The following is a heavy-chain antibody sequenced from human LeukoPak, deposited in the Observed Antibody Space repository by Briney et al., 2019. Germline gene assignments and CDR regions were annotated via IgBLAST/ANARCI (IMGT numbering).Heavy chain of an antibody. J-gene: IGHJ4*02. CDR3: ARRPAPYYYDSSGYYYFDY. V-gene: IGHV4-39*07. CDR1: GGSISSSDYY. CDR2: IYYGGST. Sequence: SETLSLTCTVSGGSISSSDYYWGWIRQPPGKGLEWIGSIYYGGSTYYNPSLKSRVTISVDTSMNQFSLKLSFVTAADTAVYYCARRPAPYYYDSSGYYYFDYWGQGTLVTVSS. D-gene: IGHD3-22*01.